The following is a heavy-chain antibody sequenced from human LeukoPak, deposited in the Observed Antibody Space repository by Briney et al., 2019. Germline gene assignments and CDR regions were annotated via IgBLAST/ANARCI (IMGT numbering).Heavy chain of an antibody. Sequence: LETLSLTCTVSGGSISSSSYYWGWIRQPPGKGLEWIGSIYYSGSTYYNPSLKSRVTISVDTSKNQFSLKLSSVTAADTAVYYCASPGDYLGMRQFDYWGQGTLVTVSS. CDR1: GGSISSSSYY. V-gene: IGHV4-39*07. D-gene: IGHD4-17*01. CDR3: ASPGDYLGMRQFDY. J-gene: IGHJ4*02. CDR2: IYYSGST.